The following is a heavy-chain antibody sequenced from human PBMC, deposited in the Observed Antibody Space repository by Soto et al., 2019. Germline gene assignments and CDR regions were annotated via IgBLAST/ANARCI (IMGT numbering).Heavy chain of an antibody. CDR1: GGTISSYT. J-gene: IGHJ4*02. Sequence: GASVKVSCKASGGTISSYTISWVRQAPGQGLEWMGRIIPILGIANYAQKFQGRVTITADKSTSTAYMELSSLRAEDTALYYCAKAGFWSGYYSLVDYWGQGTLVTVSS. D-gene: IGHD3-3*01. V-gene: IGHV1-69*02. CDR2: IIPILGIA. CDR3: AKAGFWSGYYSLVDY.